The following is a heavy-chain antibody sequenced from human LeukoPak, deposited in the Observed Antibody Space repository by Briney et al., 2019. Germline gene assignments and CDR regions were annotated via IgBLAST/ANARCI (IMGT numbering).Heavy chain of an antibody. D-gene: IGHD4-17*01. CDR1: GGSISSSSYY. CDR3: ARTPSGDYFDY. V-gene: IGHV4-39*07. CDR2: IHYSGIT. Sequence: ETLSLTCTVFGGSISSSSYYWGWIRRPPGKGLEWIGSIHYSGITYYNPPLKSRVPISVDTSKKQFSLKLSSVTAADTAVYYCARTPSGDYFDYWGQGTLVTVSS. J-gene: IGHJ4*02.